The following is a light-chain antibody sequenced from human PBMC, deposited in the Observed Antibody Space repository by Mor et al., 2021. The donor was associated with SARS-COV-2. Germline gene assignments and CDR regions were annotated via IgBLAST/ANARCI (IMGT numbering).Light chain of an antibody. J-gene: IGKJ2*03. Sequence: SPATLSVSPGARPTLSCRASQSVSSNLAWYQQKPGQAPRLLIYGASTRATGIPARFSGSESGTEFTLTISSLQSEDFAVYYCQQYNNWPYSFG. CDR3: QQYNNWPYS. V-gene: IGKV3-15*01. CDR1: QSVSSN. CDR2: GAS.